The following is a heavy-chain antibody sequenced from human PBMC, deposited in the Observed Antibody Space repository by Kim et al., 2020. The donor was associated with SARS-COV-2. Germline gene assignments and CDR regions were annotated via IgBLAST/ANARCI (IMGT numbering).Heavy chain of an antibody. D-gene: IGHD3-22*01. J-gene: IGHJ4*02. V-gene: IGHV3-49*02. CDR3: TIAAAGSGYYYNVFDY. Sequence: SVKGRFTISRDDSKSIAYLQMNSLKTEDTAVYYCTIAAAGSGYYYNVFDYWGQGTLVTVSS.